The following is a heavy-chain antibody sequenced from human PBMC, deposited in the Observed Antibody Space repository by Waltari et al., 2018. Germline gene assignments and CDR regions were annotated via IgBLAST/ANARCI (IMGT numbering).Heavy chain of an antibody. J-gene: IGHJ3*02. CDR1: GFAFSDYY. CDR3: ARDPQRAFDI. Sequence: QVQLVQSGGGLVKPGRSLRLSCAASGFAFSDYYMSWIRQAPGKGVEWLSYSSSSGDTISYADSVKGRFTISRDNAENSLFLQMNSLRAEDTAMYYCARDPQRAFDIWGRGTMVTVSS. V-gene: IGHV3-11*01. CDR2: SSSSGDTI.